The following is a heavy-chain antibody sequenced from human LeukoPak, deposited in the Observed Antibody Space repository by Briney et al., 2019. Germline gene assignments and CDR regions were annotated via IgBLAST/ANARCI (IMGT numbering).Heavy chain of an antibody. Sequence: GGSLRLSCAASGFTFSSYGMHWVRQAPGKGLEWVAVIWYDGSNKYYADSVKGRFTISRDNSKNTLYLQMNSLRAEDTAVYYCARATVTRWFDPWGQGTLVTVSS. V-gene: IGHV3-33*01. J-gene: IGHJ5*02. CDR2: IWYDGSNK. D-gene: IGHD4-17*01. CDR3: ARATVTRWFDP. CDR1: GFTFSSYG.